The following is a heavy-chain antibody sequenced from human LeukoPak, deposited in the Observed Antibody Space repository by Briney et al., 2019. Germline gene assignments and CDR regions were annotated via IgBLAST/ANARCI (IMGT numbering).Heavy chain of an antibody. V-gene: IGHV3-21*01. J-gene: IGHJ4*02. CDR3: ARDGLYCSSTSCYIDY. D-gene: IGHD2-2*02. Sequence: RGSLRLSCAASGFTFSGYAMNWVRQAPGKGLEWVSSISSISSYIYYADSVRGRFTISRDNAKNSLYLQMNSLRAEDTAVYYCARDGLYCSSTSCYIDYWGQGTLVTVSS. CDR1: GFTFSGYA. CDR2: ISSISSYI.